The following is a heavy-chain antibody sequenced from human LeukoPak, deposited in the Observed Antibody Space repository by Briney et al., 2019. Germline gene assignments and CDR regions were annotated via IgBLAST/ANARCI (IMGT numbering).Heavy chain of an antibody. CDR2: INPNSGGT. CDR3: ARKSMGYCSGGSCYSDAFDI. V-gene: IGHV1-2*06. J-gene: IGHJ3*02. D-gene: IGHD2-15*01. Sequence: ASVKVSCKASGYTFTGYYMHWVRQAPGQGLEWMGRINPNSGGTNYAQKFQGRVTMTRDTFISTAYMELSRLRSDDTAVYYCARKSMGYCSGGSCYSDAFDIWGQGTMVTVSS. CDR1: GYTFTGYY.